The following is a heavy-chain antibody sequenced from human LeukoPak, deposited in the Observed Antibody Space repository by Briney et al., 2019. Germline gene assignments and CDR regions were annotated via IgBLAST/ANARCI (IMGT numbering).Heavy chain of an antibody. J-gene: IGHJ6*02. CDR1: GGSFSGYY. CDR2: INHSGST. Sequence: SETLSLTCAVYGGSFSGYYWSWIRQPPGKGLEWIGEINHSGSTNYNPSLKSRVTILVDTSKNQFSLKLSSVTAADTAVYHCARGYTRAYSSSWYSYYYGMDVWGQGTTVTVSS. V-gene: IGHV4-34*01. CDR3: ARGYTRAYSSSWYSYYYGMDV. D-gene: IGHD6-13*01.